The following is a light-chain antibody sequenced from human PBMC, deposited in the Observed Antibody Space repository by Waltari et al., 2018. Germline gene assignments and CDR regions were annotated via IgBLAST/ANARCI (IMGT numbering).Light chain of an antibody. V-gene: IGLV2-14*01. CDR3: SSYTSSSTWV. CDR1: SSDVGGYNF. CDR2: DVS. Sequence: QSALTQPASVSGSPGQSITISCTGTSSDVGGYNFVSWYQQHPGKAPKLMIYDVSKRPSGVSNRFSGSKSGNAASLTICGLQAEDEADYYCSSYTSSSTWVFGGGTKVTVL. J-gene: IGLJ3*02.